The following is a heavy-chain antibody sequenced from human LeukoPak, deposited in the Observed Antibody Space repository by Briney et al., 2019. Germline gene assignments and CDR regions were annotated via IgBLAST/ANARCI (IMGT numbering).Heavy chain of an antibody. CDR3: TTISYVGGY. J-gene: IGHJ4*02. D-gene: IGHD3-10*02. CDR1: GLTFTNAW. CDR2: SITKTDGGTT. Sequence: GGSLRLSCAASGLTFTNAWMSGVRQAPGKGLELGGRSITKTDGGTTDYAAPVKGRFTISRDDSKNTLYLQMNSLKTEDTAVYYCTTISYVGGYWGQGTLVTVSS. V-gene: IGHV3-15*01.